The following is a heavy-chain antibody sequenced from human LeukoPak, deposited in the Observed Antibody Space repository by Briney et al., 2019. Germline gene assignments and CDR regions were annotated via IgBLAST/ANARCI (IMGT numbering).Heavy chain of an antibody. CDR2: IRSKALYGTS. D-gene: IGHD3-10*02. CDR1: GFRFGGYA. V-gene: IGHV3-49*04. CDR3: VRESVRDYYFDY. Sequence: PGGSLRLSCTGSGFRFGGYALSWVRQAPGEGLEWVGFIRSKALYGTSGYAASVEGRFTISRDDSNSIAYLQMNSLKTEDTAVYFCVRESVRDYYFDYWGQGTLVTVSS. J-gene: IGHJ4*02.